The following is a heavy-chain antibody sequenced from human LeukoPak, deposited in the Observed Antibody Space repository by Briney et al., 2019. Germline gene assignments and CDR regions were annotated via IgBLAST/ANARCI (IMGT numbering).Heavy chain of an antibody. Sequence: PSETLSLTCTVSGYSISTGYYWGWIRQPPGKGLEWIGSIYHSGSTYSNPSLKSRVTISVDTSKNQFSLNLSSATAADTAVYYCARVDWLANYYYYMDVWGKGTTVTVSS. CDR2: IYHSGST. V-gene: IGHV4-38-2*02. CDR3: ARVDWLANYYYYMDV. D-gene: IGHD2-21*01. J-gene: IGHJ6*03. CDR1: GYSISTGYY.